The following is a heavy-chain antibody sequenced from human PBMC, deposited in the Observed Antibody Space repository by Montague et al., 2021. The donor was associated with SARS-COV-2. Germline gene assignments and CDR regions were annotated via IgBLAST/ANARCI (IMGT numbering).Heavy chain of an antibody. CDR1: GGSFSGYY. CDR3: ARRGSSVWGVTVSDELDY. V-gene: IGHV4-34*01. J-gene: IGHJ4*02. D-gene: IGHD3-10*01. CDR2: INQSGRT. Sequence: SETLSLTSAVYGGSFSGYYWSWIRQPPEKGLEWIGEINQSGRTNNNPSLKSRVIISVDTSKNQFSLKLSSVTAADTAVYYCARRGSSVWGVTVSDELDYWGQGILVIVSS.